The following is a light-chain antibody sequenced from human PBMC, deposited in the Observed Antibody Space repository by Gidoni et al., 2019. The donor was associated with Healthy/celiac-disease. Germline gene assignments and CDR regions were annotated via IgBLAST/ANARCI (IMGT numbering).Light chain of an antibody. CDR1: NIGSKS. V-gene: IGLV3-21*02. CDR2: DDS. Sequence: GQTARITCGGNNIGSKSVHWYQRRSGQAPVLVVYDDSVRPSGIPERFSGSNSGNTATLTITRVEAGDEADYYCQVWDSSSDHAVFGGGTKLTVL. J-gene: IGLJ2*01. CDR3: QVWDSSSDHAV.